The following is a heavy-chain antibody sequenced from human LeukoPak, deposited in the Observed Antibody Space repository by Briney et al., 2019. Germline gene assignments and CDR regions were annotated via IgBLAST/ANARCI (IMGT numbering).Heavy chain of an antibody. Sequence: GGSLRLSCAASGFTFSSYAMSWVRQAPGKGLEWVSAISGSGGSTYYADSVKGRFTISRDNSKNTLYLQMNSLRAEDTAVYYCAFVQLYSNSFDYWGQGTLVTVSS. V-gene: IGHV3-23*01. D-gene: IGHD4-11*01. J-gene: IGHJ4*02. CDR1: GFTFSSYA. CDR3: AFVQLYSNSFDY. CDR2: ISGSGGST.